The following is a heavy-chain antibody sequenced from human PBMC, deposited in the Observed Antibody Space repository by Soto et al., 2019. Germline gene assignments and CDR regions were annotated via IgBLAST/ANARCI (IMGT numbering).Heavy chain of an antibody. D-gene: IGHD6-19*01. V-gene: IGHV3-9*01. CDR1: GFTYDEYA. CDR3: AKGSLPPAGYSSVWYVGTRCPEYFQH. CDR2: NSWNSGHI. J-gene: IGHJ1*01. Sequence: EVQLVESGGGWVPPGRSLRLSCAASGFTYDEYAMHWVRQAPGKGREWVYGNSWNSGHIGYADSVKGRFTISRDHAKNSLELQMNSLRAEDTALYYCAKGSLPPAGYSSVWYVGTRCPEYFQHWGQGTRVTVSS.